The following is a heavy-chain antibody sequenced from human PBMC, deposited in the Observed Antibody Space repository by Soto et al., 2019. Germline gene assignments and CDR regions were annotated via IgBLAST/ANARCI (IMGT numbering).Heavy chain of an antibody. CDR3: AKDGSYSSSWPEYFQH. CDR1: GFTFSSYA. V-gene: IGHV3-23*01. Sequence: EVQLLESGGGLVQPGGSLRLSCAASGFTFSSYAMSWVRQAPGKGLDWVSAISSSGGNTYYAESVKGRFTISRDNSKNTLYLQMNSLRAEDTAVYYCAKDGSYSSSWPEYFQHWGQGTVVTVSS. D-gene: IGHD6-13*01. J-gene: IGHJ1*01. CDR2: ISSSGGNT.